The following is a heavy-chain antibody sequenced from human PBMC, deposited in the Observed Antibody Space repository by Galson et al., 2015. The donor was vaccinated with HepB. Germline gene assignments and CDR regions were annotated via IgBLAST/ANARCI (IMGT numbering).Heavy chain of an antibody. CDR3: AKVAMVRGFIIYDSFDV. Sequence: SLRLSCAASGFTFSSSAMHWVRQAPGKGLEWVAVISFDGSSKYYADSVKGRFTISRDNSRNTLYLQMNSLRAEDTATYYCAKVAMVRGFIIYDSFDVWGQGTMVTVSS. CDR1: GFTFSSSA. CDR2: ISFDGSSK. V-gene: IGHV3-30*18. D-gene: IGHD3-10*01. J-gene: IGHJ3*01.